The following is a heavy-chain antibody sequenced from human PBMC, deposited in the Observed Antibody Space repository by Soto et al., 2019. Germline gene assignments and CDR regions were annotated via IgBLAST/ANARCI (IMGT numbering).Heavy chain of an antibody. V-gene: IGHV4-59*01. D-gene: IGHD3-9*01. CDR1: GDSMNNFY. CDR2: IFYTGST. CDR3: AKYRRTAEERYTLDY. Sequence: AETLCLTCTVSGDSMNNFYWSWIRQPPGKTLEWIANIFYTGSTTYNPSLESRITMSVDTSKNQFSLRLSSVSAADTAVYFCAKYRRTAEERYTLDYWGRGTLVTVSS. J-gene: IGHJ4*02.